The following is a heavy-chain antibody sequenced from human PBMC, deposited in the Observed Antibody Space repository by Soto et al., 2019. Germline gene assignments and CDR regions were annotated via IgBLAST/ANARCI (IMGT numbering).Heavy chain of an antibody. D-gene: IGHD2-15*01. Sequence: SVKVSCKASGGTFSSYAISWVRQAPGQGLEWMGGIIPIFGTANYAQKFQGRVTITADESTSTAYMELSSLRSEDTAVYYCARAWEDIVVVVAATLYYYYGMDVWGQGTTVTVS. V-gene: IGHV1-69*13. J-gene: IGHJ6*02. CDR2: IIPIFGTA. CDR3: ARAWEDIVVVVAATLYYYYGMDV. CDR1: GGTFSSYA.